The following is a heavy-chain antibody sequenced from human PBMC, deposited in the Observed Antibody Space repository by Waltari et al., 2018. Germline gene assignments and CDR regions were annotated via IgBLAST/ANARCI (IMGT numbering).Heavy chain of an antibody. Sequence: QLQLQESGPGLVKPSETLSLTCTVSGGSISSSSYYWGWIRQPPGKGLEWIGSIYYSGGTYYNPSLKSRVTISVDTSKNQFSLKLSSVTAADTAVYYCASHRPSPITIFGVVPNPDAFDIWGQGTMVTVSS. CDR2: IYYSGGT. V-gene: IGHV4-39*01. CDR1: GGSISSSSYY. J-gene: IGHJ3*02. CDR3: ASHRPSPITIFGVVPNPDAFDI. D-gene: IGHD3-3*01.